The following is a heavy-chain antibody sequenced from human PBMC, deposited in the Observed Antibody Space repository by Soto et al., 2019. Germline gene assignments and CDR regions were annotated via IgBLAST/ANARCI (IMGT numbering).Heavy chain of an antibody. V-gene: IGHV4-59*01. J-gene: IGHJ3*02. Sequence: SETLSLTCTVSGGSISSYYWSWIRKPPGKGLEWIGYIYYSGSTNYNPSLKSRVTISVDKSKNQFSLKLSSVTAADTAVYYCARAGSYYYDSSGYYSWSAFDIWGQGTMVAVSS. CDR2: IYYSGST. CDR3: ARAGSYYYDSSGYYSWSAFDI. D-gene: IGHD3-22*01. CDR1: GGSISSYY.